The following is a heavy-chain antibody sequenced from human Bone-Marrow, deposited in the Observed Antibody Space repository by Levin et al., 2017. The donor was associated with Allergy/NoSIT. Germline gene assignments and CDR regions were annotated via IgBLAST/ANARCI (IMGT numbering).Heavy chain of an antibody. Sequence: GESLKISCAGSGFTFKIYWMTWVRQAPGKGLAWVASINEDGSKNYYVDSVKGRISISRDNAKNSVYLRIDSLGVEDTGIYYCARVPRGKVGTTAPYYYYYDMDVWGQGTTVTVSS. J-gene: IGHJ6*02. CDR1: GFTFKIYW. V-gene: IGHV3-7*01. D-gene: IGHD1-1*01. CDR2: INEDGSKN. CDR3: ARVPRGKVGTTAPYYYYYDMDV.